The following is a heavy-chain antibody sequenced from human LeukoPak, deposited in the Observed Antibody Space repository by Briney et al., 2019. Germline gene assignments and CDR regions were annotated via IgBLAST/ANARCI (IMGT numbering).Heavy chain of an antibody. V-gene: IGHV4-34*01. J-gene: IGHJ3*02. CDR1: GGSFSGYY. CDR2: INHSGST. Sequence: SETLSLTCAVYGGSFSGYYWSWIRQPPGKGLEWIGEINHSGSTNYNPSLKSRVTISVDTSKNQFSLKPSSVTAADTAVYYCARSPGNAFDIWGQGTMVTVSS. CDR3: ARSPGNAFDI.